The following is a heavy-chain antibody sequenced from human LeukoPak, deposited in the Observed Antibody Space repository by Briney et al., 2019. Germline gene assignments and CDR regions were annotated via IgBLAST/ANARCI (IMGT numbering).Heavy chain of an antibody. J-gene: IGHJ4*02. V-gene: IGHV3-21*01. Sequence: PGGSLRLSCLASGYTFSSYSINWGRQAPGKGLEWVSSISVRSNYIYYSDSVRGRFRISRDDARDSLYLQMNSLRAEDTAAYYCVRLRRNSDTSGFYYYYDFWGQGTLVTVSS. D-gene: IGHD3-22*01. CDR2: ISVRSNYI. CDR1: GYTFSSYS. CDR3: VRLRRNSDTSGFYYYYDF.